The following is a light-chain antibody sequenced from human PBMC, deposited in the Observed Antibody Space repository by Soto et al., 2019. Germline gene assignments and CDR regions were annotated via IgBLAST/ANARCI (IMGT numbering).Light chain of an antibody. CDR2: EVS. CDR1: SSDVGGYDY. CDR3: SSYTTTSALV. V-gene: IGLV2-14*01. Sequence: QSALTQPASVSGSPGQSITISCTGTSSDVGGYDYVSWYQHHPGKVPKLIIYEVSKRPSGVSHRFSGSKSGNTASLTISGLPTEDEADYYCSSYTTTSALVFGGGTKLTVL. J-gene: IGLJ2*01.